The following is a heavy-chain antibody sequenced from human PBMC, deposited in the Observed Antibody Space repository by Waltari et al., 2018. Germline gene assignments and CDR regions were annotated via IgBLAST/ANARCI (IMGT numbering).Heavy chain of an antibody. J-gene: IGHJ4*02. CDR3: ARGGKSSSWPQFDY. Sequence: EVQLVETGGGLIQPGGSLRLSCAASGFTVSSNYMSWVRQAPGKGLAWVSVIYSGGSTYYVDSVKGGFTISRDNSKNTLYLQMNSLRAEDTAVYYCARGGKSSSWPQFDYWGQGTLVIV. CDR1: GFTVSSNY. D-gene: IGHD6-13*01. V-gene: IGHV3-53*02. CDR2: IYSGGST.